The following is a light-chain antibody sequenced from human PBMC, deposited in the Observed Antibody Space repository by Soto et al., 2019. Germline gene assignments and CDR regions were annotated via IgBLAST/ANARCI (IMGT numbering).Light chain of an antibody. Sequence: QSVLTQPPSLSGTPGQRVTISCSGSNCNVKSNYVYWYQQFARTAPKLLIYSNNQRPSGVPDRFSGSKSGSSASLAISGLRTEHEADYYCASWDDSLSEAVFGGGTQLTVL. CDR2: SNN. CDR1: NCNVKSNY. V-gene: IGLV1-47*01. J-gene: IGLJ7*01. CDR3: ASWDDSLSEAV.